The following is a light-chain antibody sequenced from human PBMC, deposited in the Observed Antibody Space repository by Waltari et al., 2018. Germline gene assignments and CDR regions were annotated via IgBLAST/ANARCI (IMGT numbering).Light chain of an antibody. CDR3: TSYAGINNLV. Sequence: QSALTQPPSASGSPGQSVTISCTGTSNDVAGYNYVSWYQQYPGKVPKLLIYEVNKRPSGVPDHFSGSKAGNTASLTVSGLQAEDEATYYCTSYAGINNLVFGTGTKVTVL. CDR2: EVN. V-gene: IGLV2-8*01. CDR1: SNDVAGYNY. J-gene: IGLJ1*01.